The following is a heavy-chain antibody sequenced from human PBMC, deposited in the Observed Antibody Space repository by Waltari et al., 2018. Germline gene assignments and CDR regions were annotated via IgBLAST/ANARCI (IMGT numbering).Heavy chain of an antibody. CDR1: GFIFDDYG. J-gene: IGHJ4*02. V-gene: IGHV3-20*04. Sequence: EVLLVESGGGVVRAGGSLRLSCAASGFIFDDYGMVWVRQAPGKGLEWVSGISWNGANTDYADSVKGRFTISRDKAKNSLYLQMNSLRAEDTAFYYCARDKWGPDYWGQGTLVTVSS. CDR2: ISWNGANT. CDR3: ARDKWGPDY. D-gene: IGHD7-27*01.